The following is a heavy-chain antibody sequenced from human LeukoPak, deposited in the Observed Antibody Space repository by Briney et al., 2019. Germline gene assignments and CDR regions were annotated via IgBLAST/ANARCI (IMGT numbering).Heavy chain of an antibody. Sequence: GGSLRLSCAISGFNFFNTGMGWVRQAPGKGLEWVSYISSSGSTIYYADSVKGRFTISRDNAKNSLYLQMNSLRAEDTAVYYCARDRWFGDGYYMDVWGKGTTVTISS. V-gene: IGHV3-48*04. D-gene: IGHD3-10*01. CDR2: ISSSGSTI. CDR3: ARDRWFGDGYYMDV. J-gene: IGHJ6*03. CDR1: GFNFFNTG.